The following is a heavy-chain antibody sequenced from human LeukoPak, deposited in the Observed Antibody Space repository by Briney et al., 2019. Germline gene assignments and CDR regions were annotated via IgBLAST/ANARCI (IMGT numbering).Heavy chain of an antibody. D-gene: IGHD3-9*01. J-gene: IGHJ3*02. CDR3: AKALRYFDSRAFDI. V-gene: IGHV3-23*01. CDR1: GFTFSSYA. Sequence: GGPLRLSCAASGFTFSSYAMSGLRTAPGKGGEGVSAMSTSYDTTYYAHSVKGRFTISNDNSKNPLYLQITSLSAEDTAIYYCAKALRYFDSRAFDIWGQGTMVTASS. CDR2: MSTSYDTT.